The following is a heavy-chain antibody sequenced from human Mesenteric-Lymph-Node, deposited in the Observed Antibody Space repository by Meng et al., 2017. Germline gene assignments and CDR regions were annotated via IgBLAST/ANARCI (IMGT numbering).Heavy chain of an antibody. V-gene: IGHV4-39*07. D-gene: IGHD3-10*01. Sequence: SETLSLTCTVSGGSISSGGYYWSWIRQPPGKGLEWIGEINHSGSTNYNPSLKSRVTISVDTSKNQFSLKLSSVTAADTAVYYCARLITMVRGVDWGQGTLVTVSS. J-gene: IGHJ4*02. CDR2: INHSGST. CDR1: GGSISSGGYY. CDR3: ARLITMVRGVD.